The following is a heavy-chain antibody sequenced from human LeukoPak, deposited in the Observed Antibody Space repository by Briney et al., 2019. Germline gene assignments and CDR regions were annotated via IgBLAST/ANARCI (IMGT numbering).Heavy chain of an antibody. Sequence: SETLSLTCTVSGYSISSGYYWGWIRQHPGKGLEWIGYIYYSGSTYYNPSLKSRVTISVDTSKNQFSLKLSSVTAADTAVYYCAREANIAAAGTGFDYWGQGTLVTVSS. CDR1: GYSISSGYY. J-gene: IGHJ4*02. CDR3: AREANIAAAGTGFDY. V-gene: IGHV4-31*03. CDR2: IYYSGST. D-gene: IGHD6-13*01.